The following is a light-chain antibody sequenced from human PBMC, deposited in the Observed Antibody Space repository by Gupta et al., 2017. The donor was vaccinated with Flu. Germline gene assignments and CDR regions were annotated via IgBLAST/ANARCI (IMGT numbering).Light chain of an antibody. CDR3: QSYDTGVRGWV. J-gene: IGLJ3*02. CDR1: RSNLGANYD. V-gene: IGLV1-40*01. Sequence: SILTQPPSVSGAPGQTVTISCAGSRSNLGANYDVHWYQQLPGTTPKLVIYNNNNRPSGAPDRFSGSKSGTAASLAINGLLTEDEADYYCQSYDTGVRGWVFGGGTKVTVL. CDR2: NNN.